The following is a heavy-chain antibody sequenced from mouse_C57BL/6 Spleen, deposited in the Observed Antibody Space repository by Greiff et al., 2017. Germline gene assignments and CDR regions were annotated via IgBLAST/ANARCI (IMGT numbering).Heavy chain of an antibody. CDR2: IYPSDSET. J-gene: IGHJ4*01. CDR1: GYTFTSYW. Sequence: QVQLQQSGAELVRPGSSVKLSCKASGYTFTSYWMDWVKQRPGQGLEWIGNIYPSDSETHYNQKFKDKATLTVDKSSSTAYMQLSSLTSEDSAVYYCARWPRRDAMDYWGQGTSVTVSS. V-gene: IGHV1-61*01. CDR3: ARWPRRDAMDY.